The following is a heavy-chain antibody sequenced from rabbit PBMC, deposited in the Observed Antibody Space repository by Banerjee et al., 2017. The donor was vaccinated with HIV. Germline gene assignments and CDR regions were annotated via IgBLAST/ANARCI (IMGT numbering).Heavy chain of an antibody. CDR1: GFSFSSNYW. Sequence: QEQLEESGGDLVKPEGSLTLTCTASGFSFSSNYWICWVRQAPGKGLEWIACIYTGSGSTYYASWAKGRFTITRSTSLNTVDLKMTSLTAADTATYFCARDLYSGSNLWGQGTLVTVS. CDR2: IYTGSGST. D-gene: IGHD1-1*01. V-gene: IGHV1S45*01. CDR3: ARDLYSGSNL. J-gene: IGHJ4*01.